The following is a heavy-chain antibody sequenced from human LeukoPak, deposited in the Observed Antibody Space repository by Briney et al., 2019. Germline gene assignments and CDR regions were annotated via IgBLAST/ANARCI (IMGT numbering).Heavy chain of an antibody. J-gene: IGHJ4*02. Sequence: PGGSLRLSCAASGFTFSNHWMHWVRQAPGKGLEWVTLITYDGTNEYYADSVKGRFTISRNNSKNTVHLHMDFLRLEDTAMYCCAKWDAGQGGYWGQGTLVTVSS. CDR1: GFTFSNHW. CDR2: ITYDGTNE. CDR3: AKWDAGQGGY. D-gene: IGHD1-26*01. V-gene: IGHV3-30*18.